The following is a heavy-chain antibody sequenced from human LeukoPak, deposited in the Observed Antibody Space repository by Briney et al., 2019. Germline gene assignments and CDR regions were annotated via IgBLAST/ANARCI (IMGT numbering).Heavy chain of an antibody. V-gene: IGHV3-23*01. CDR1: GFTFSSYA. CDR2: ISGSGGST. D-gene: IGHD2-15*01. CDR3: AKDRRCSGGSCYLNWFDP. Sequence: GGSLRLSCAASGFTFSSYAMSWVRQAPGKGLEWVSAISGSGGSTYCADSVKGRFTISRDNSKNTLYLQMNSLRAEDTAVYYCAKDRRCSGGSCYLNWFDPWGQGTLVTVSS. J-gene: IGHJ5*02.